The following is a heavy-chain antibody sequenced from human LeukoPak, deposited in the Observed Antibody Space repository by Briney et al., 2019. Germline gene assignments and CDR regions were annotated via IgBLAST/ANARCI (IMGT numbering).Heavy chain of an antibody. V-gene: IGHV3-20*04. CDR1: GFSFDDHG. Sequence: GGSLRLSCAASGFSFDDHGMSWVRQGPGKGLEWVSSINWNGGIIGYADSVKGRFRFSRDNSKDILYLQMNSLRAEDTAVYYCAKEYEIFVGAFDIWGQGTMVTVSS. CDR2: INWNGGII. CDR3: AKEYEIFVGAFDI. D-gene: IGHD3-9*01. J-gene: IGHJ3*02.